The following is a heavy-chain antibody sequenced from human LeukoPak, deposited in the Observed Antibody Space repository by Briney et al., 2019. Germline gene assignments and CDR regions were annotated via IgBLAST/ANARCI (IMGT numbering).Heavy chain of an antibody. CDR1: GYTFTSYY. D-gene: IGHD3-10*01. CDR3: AGGYGSGSYYPPHLYDY. CDR2: INPNSGGT. J-gene: IGHJ4*02. V-gene: IGHV1-2*02. Sequence: ASVKVSCKASGYTFTSYYMHWVRQAPGQGLEWMGWINPNSGGTNYAQKFQGRVTMTRDTSISTAYMELSRLRSDDTAVYYCAGGYGSGSYYPPHLYDYWGQGTLVTVSS.